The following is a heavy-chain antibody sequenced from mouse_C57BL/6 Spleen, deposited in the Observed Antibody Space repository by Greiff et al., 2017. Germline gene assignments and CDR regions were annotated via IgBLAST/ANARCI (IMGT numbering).Heavy chain of an antibody. J-gene: IGHJ4*01. V-gene: IGHV1-82*01. D-gene: IGHD1-1*01. Sequence: QVQLKESGPELVKPGASVKISCKASGYAFSSSWMNWVKQRPGKGLEWIGRIYPGDGDTNYNGKFKGKATLTADNSSSTAYMQLSSLTSEDSAVYFCARSATVVGDYAMDYWGQGTSVTVSS. CDR2: IYPGDGDT. CDR1: GYAFSSSW. CDR3: ARSATVVGDYAMDY.